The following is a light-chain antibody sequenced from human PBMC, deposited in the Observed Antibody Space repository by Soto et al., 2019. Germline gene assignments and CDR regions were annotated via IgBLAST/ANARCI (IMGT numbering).Light chain of an antibody. Sequence: QSAPTQPPSASGSPGQSATISCTGTSSDVGGYNYVSWYRQYPGKAPKLMIYEVSKRPSGVPDRFSGSKSGNTASLTVSGLQPEDEADYYCSSYAGSSTWVFGGGTKVTVL. J-gene: IGLJ2*01. V-gene: IGLV2-8*01. CDR2: EVS. CDR1: SSDVGGYNY. CDR3: SSYAGSSTWV.